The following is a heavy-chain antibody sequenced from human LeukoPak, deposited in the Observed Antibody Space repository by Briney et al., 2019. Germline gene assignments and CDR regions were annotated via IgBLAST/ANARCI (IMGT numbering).Heavy chain of an antibody. J-gene: IGHJ4*02. V-gene: IGHV3-7*01. Sequence: PGGSLRLSCAASGFTFSRYWMSWVRQAPGKGLERVANIKEDGSAKYYLDSVKGRFTISRDNAKNSLYLQMNSLRAEDTAVYYCARDWGYVHYWGQGTLVTVSS. CDR1: GFTFSRYW. D-gene: IGHD5-12*01. CDR3: ARDWGYVHY. CDR2: IKEDGSAK.